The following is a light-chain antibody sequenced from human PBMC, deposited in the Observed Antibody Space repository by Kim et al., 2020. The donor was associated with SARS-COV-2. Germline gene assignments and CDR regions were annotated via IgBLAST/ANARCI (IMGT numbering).Light chain of an antibody. CDR1: SSDIGGYDY. CDR2: GVS. CDR3: SSYTSSSWV. J-gene: IGLJ3*02. V-gene: IGLV2-14*03. Sequence: PGQSITISCTGTSSDIGGYDYVSWYQQHPGKAPKLMIYGVSNRPSGVSNRFSGSKSGNTASLTISGLQAEDEADYYCSSYTSSSWVFGGGTQLTVL.